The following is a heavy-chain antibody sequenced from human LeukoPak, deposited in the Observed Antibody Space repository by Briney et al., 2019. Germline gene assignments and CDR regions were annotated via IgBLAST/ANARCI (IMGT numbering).Heavy chain of an antibody. V-gene: IGHV4-34*01. J-gene: IGHJ4*02. CDR1: GGSFSGYY. CDR3: ARSGHSNYVDY. CDR2: INHSGGT. Sequence: SETLSLTCAVYGGSFSGYYWSWIRQPPGKGLEWIGEINHSGGTNYNPSLKSRVTISVDTSKNQSSLKLSSVTAADTAVYYCARSGHSNYVDYWGQGTLVTVSS. D-gene: IGHD4-11*01.